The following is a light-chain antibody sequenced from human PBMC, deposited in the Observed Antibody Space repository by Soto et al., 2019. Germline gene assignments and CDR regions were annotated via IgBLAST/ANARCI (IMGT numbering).Light chain of an antibody. CDR3: HQRQSWPRT. Sequence: EIVLTQSPATLSSFPGDRVTLSCRASQYINTRLAWYQHRPGQAPRLLIYQTSLRAAGIPARFSASGSGTDFTLTISDVQPEDFALYSCHQRQSWPRTFGQGTKVE. CDR1: QYINTR. V-gene: IGKV3-11*01. J-gene: IGKJ1*01. CDR2: QTS.